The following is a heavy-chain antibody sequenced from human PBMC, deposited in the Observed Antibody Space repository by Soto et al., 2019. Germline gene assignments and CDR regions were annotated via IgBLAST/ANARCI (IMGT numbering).Heavy chain of an antibody. D-gene: IGHD3-22*01. CDR1: GFTFSNYG. CDR3: GRGLLAYDSSGFPHDS. J-gene: IGHJ4*02. CDR2: IWYDGSNK. V-gene: IGHV3-33*01. Sequence: PGGSLRLSCAASGFTFSNYGIHWVRQAPGKGLEWVAVIWYDGSNKYYADSVKGRFTISRDNAKNTLYLQMNSLRVEDTAGYYCGRGLLAYDSSGFPHDSWGPGTLVTVSS.